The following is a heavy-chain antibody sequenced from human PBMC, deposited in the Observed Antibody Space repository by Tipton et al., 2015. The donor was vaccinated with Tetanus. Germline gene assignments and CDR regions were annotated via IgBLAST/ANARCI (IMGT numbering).Heavy chain of an antibody. CDR2: ISGSGGNT. J-gene: IGHJ3*02. CDR1: GFIFRSYA. V-gene: IGHV3-23*01. CDR3: ARDDQYYYDSGIHDAFDI. Sequence: GSLRLSCAASGFIFRSYAMNWVRQAPGKGLEWVSTISGSGGNTYYADSVKGRFTISRDNSKNTLYLQMNSLRAEDTAVYYCARDDQYYYDSGIHDAFDIWGQGTMVTVSS. D-gene: IGHD3-22*01.